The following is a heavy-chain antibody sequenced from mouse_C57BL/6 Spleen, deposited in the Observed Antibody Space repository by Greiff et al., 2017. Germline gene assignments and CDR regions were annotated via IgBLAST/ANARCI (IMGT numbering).Heavy chain of an antibody. CDR2: ISSGSSTI. J-gene: IGHJ2*01. D-gene: IGHD5-5*01. CDR3: ARDYPYYFDY. V-gene: IGHV5-17*01. CDR1: GFTFSDYG. Sequence: EVHLVESGGGLVKPGGSLKLSCAASGFTFSDYGMHWVRQAPEKGLEWVAYISSGSSTIYYADTVKGRFTISRDNAKNTLFLQMTSLRSEDTAMYYCARDYPYYFDYWGQGTTLTVSS.